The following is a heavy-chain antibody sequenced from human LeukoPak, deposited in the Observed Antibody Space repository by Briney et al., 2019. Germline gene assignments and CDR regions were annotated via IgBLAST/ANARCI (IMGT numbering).Heavy chain of an antibody. CDR3: AAGIVAAFGVFDY. D-gene: IGHD1-26*01. CDR1: GFTVSSNF. Sequence: PGGSLRLSCAASGFTVSSNFMSWVRQAPRKGLEWVSLIYGGGSTYYADSVKGRFTISRDNSKNTLYLQMNSLRAEDTAVYYCAAGIVAAFGVFDYWGQGTLVTVSS. CDR2: IYGGGST. J-gene: IGHJ4*02. V-gene: IGHV3-66*02.